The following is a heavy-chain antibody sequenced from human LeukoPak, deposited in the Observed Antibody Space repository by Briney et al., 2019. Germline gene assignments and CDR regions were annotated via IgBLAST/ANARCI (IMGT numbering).Heavy chain of an antibody. Sequence: SETLSLTCTVSGGSISSYYWNWIRQPPGKGLEWIGYIYYNGNTNYNPSLKSRVTISVDTSKNQFSLKLSSVTAADTAVYYCARASWNDDAFDIWGQGTMVTVSS. CDR1: GGSISSYY. V-gene: IGHV4-59*01. D-gene: IGHD1-1*01. CDR2: IYYNGNT. J-gene: IGHJ3*02. CDR3: ARASWNDDAFDI.